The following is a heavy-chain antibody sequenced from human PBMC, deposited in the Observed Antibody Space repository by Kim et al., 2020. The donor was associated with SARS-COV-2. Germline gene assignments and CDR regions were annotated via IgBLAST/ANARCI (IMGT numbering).Heavy chain of an antibody. V-gene: IGHV3-23*01. D-gene: IGHD5-18*01. CDR3: AKWGPHDGWYGYPFDY. CDR1: GFTFSSYA. CDR2: ISGSGGST. Sequence: GGSLRLSCAASGFTFSSYAMSWVRQAPGKGLEWVSAISGSGGSTYYADSVKGRFTISRDNSKNTLYLQMNSLRAEDTAVYYCAKWGPHDGWYGYPFDYWGHGTLVHVSS. J-gene: IGHJ4*01.